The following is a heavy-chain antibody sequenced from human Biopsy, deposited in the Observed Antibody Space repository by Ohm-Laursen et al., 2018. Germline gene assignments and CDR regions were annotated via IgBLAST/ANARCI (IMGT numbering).Heavy chain of an antibody. J-gene: IGHJ6*02. CDR3: AGVRGDYYYGMDV. D-gene: IGHD3-16*01. CDR1: GFTFSNYR. CDR2: ISRSSSTI. V-gene: IGHV3-48*01. Sequence: SLRLSCAASGFTFSNYRMNWVRQAPGKGLEWVSYISRSSSTIRYTDSVKGRFTISRDNAKNSLYLQINSLRAEDTAVYYCAGVRGDYYYGMDVWGQGTTVTVSS.